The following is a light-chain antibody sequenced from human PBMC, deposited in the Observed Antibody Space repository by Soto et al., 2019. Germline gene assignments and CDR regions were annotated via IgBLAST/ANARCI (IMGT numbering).Light chain of an antibody. Sequence: EIVMTQSPSTLSGSTGERATLSCRASQSVSSNLAWYQQQPGQSPRLLIYGASTRATGIPARFSGGASGTDSTLTISRLEPQDFAVYYCQQYGTSRTFGQGTKVDIK. CDR1: QSVSSN. J-gene: IGKJ1*01. V-gene: IGKV3-15*01. CDR2: GAS. CDR3: QQYGTSRT.